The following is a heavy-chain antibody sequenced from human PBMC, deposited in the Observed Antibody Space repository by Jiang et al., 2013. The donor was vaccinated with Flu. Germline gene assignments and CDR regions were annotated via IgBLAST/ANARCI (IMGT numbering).Heavy chain of an antibody. V-gene: IGHV1-46*02. CDR2: VNPSDGST. J-gene: IGHJ4*02. CDR3: ARTLHGSDGYYRSTLYFDF. Sequence: GAEVKKPGASVKVSCKPSGYTFNTYYIHWVRQAPGHGLEWMGIVNPSDGSTTYAQEFQGRVTMTRDTSTTTIYMELSSLTSADTAMYYCARTLHGSDGYYRSTLYFDFWGQGTLVTVSS. CDR1: GYTFNTYY. D-gene: IGHD3-22*01.